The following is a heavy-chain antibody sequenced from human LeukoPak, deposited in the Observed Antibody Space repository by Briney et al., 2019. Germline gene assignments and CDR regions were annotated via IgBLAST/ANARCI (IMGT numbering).Heavy chain of an antibody. CDR3: ARDYCSGSSCYSEGY. V-gene: IGHV3-23*01. CDR2: ISGSGGST. J-gene: IGHJ4*02. D-gene: IGHD2-15*01. Sequence: GGSLRLSCAASGFTFSSYAMSWVRQAPGKGLEWVSAISGSGGSTYYADSVKGRFTISRDNSKNTLYLQMNSLRAEDTAVYYCARDYCSGSSCYSEGYWGQGTLVTVSS. CDR1: GFTFSSYA.